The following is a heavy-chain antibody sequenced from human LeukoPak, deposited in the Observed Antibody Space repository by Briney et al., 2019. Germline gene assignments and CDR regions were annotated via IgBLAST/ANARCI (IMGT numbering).Heavy chain of an antibody. CDR2: IYYSGST. CDR1: GGSISSYY. V-gene: IGHV4-59*01. Sequence: SETLSLTCTVSGGSISSYYWSWIRQPPGKGLEGIGYIYYSGSTNYNPSLKSRVTISVDTSKNQFSLKLSSVTAADTAVYYCARVQEYYYGSGSYYRRGYYYYYMDVWGKGTTVTVSS. J-gene: IGHJ6*03. D-gene: IGHD3-10*01. CDR3: ARVQEYYYGSGSYYRRGYYYYYMDV.